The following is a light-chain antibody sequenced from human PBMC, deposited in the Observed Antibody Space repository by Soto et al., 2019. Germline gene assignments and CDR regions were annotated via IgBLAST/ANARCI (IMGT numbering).Light chain of an antibody. CDR1: QSVSNN. J-gene: IGKJ4*01. CDR3: QQYNIWPPVT. V-gene: IGKV3-15*01. Sequence: ETAMTQSPATLSLFPGERATLSCRASQSVSNNLAWYQQKSGQSPRLLIYGASTRATGIPARFSGSGSETDFTLTISSLLSEDLAVYYCQQYNIWPPVTFGGGTKVEI. CDR2: GAS.